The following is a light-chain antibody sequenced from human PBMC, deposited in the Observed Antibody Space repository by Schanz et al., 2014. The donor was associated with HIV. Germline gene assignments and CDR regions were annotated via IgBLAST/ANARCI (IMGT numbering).Light chain of an antibody. J-gene: IGKJ4*01. CDR3: QQYYSSPLT. V-gene: IGKV4-1*01. CDR1: QSLLYNSNNKNY. Sequence: DIVMIQSPDSLAVSLGERATINCKSSQSLLYNSNNKNYLAWYQQKPGQPPKLLIYWASTRESGVPDRFSGSGSGTDFTLTISSLQAEDVAVYYCQQYYSSPLTFGGGTKVEIK. CDR2: WAS.